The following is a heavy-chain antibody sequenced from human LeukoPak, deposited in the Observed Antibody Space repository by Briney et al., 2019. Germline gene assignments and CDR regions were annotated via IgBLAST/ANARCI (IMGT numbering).Heavy chain of an antibody. D-gene: IGHD3-3*01. CDR3: AGGPFGVVIL. V-gene: IGHV3-66*02. CDR2: IYNGGST. J-gene: IGHJ4*02. Sequence: GGSLRLSCAPSGFTVSRNYMSGVRQAPGEGVEWVSVIYNGGSTYYANSVKGRFTISRDNSKNTLYLQMNSLRAEDTAVYYCAGGPFGVVILGGQGTLVTVSS. CDR1: GFTVSRNY.